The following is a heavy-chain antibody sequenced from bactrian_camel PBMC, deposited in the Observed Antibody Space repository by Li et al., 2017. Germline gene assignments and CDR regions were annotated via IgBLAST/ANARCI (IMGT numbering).Heavy chain of an antibody. V-gene: IGHV3S40*01. CDR3: ATLSGIDYPAHFVY. D-gene: IGHD4*01. CDR1: GFSFSTTF. J-gene: IGHJ4*01. CDR2: IDRAGGST. Sequence: VQLVESGGGLVQPGGSLRLSCAASGFSFSTTFMSWIRQAPGKGLEWVSFIDRAGGSTYYADSVKGRFTMSRDNAKNTINLELNSLKIEDTAMYYCATLSGIDYPAHFVYWGQGTQVTVS.